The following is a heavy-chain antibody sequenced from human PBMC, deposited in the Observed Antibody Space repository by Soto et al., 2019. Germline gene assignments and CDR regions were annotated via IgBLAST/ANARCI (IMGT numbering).Heavy chain of an antibody. CDR1: GYTCTMYA. J-gene: IGHJ4*02. CDR2: IIPIFGTA. D-gene: IGHD3-22*01. V-gene: IGHV1-69*13. Sequence: SVKVSCKASGYTCTMYAISCVLQAPLQGREWMGGIIPIFGTANYAQKFQGRVTITADESTSTAYMELSSLRSEDTAVYYCARAVYSGSGYLYWGQGTLVTVSS. CDR3: ARAVYSGSGYLY.